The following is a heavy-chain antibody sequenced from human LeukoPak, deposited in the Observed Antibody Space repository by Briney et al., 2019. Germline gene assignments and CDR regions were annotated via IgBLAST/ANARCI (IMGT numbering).Heavy chain of an antibody. D-gene: IGHD3-10*01. CDR1: GGSVSYYY. V-gene: IGHV4-59*02. CDR2: TYYSGST. CDR3: ARSPGYYFDY. J-gene: IGHJ4*02. Sequence: SETLSLTCTVSGGSVSYYYWSWIRQPPGKGLEWIAYTYYSGSTNYNPSLRSRVTISVDTSKNQVSLKLSSVTAADTAVYYCARSPGYYFDYWGQGTLVTVSS.